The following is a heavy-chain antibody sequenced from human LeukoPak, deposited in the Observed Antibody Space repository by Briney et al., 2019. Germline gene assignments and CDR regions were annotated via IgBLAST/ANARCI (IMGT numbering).Heavy chain of an antibody. J-gene: IGHJ4*02. CDR3: AKGAWYNWNHYFDY. CDR1: GFTFTSYD. Sequence: PRGSLTLPCTASGFTFTSYDMSWVRQAPGKGLEWVSAISSSGGSTYYADSVKGRLTISRDNSKYTLYLQMNSLRAEDTDVYYCAKGAWYNWNHYFDYWGQGTLVTVSS. D-gene: IGHD1-20*01. CDR2: ISSSGGST. V-gene: IGHV3-23*01.